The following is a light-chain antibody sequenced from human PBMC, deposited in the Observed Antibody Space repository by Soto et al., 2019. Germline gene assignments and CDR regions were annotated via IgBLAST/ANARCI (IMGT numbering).Light chain of an antibody. V-gene: IGKV3-15*01. CDR2: GAS. J-gene: IGKJ1*01. CDR3: QQDTYWPRT. Sequence: EMVVPESTATVSLSPGEISTLSCRASQSLTTDLAWYQQKPGQPPRLLIYGASTRATDFPARFSGSGSGTEFTLTIISLQSEDFAIYYCQQDTYWPRTFGQVTKVDVK. CDR1: QSLTTD.